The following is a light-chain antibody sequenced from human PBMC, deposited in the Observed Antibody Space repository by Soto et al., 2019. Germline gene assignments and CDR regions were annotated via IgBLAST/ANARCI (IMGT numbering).Light chain of an antibody. CDR2: VAS. V-gene: IGKV1-39*01. Sequence: IRMTQSPSSLSASVGDKVTITCRAGQSVSNYVNWYQHKPGKPPNLLIYVASSLQSGVPSRFSGSGSGTDFTLTISSLQPEDVATYYCQQGSTYPTFGGGTKVEIK. CDR1: QSVSNY. CDR3: QQGSTYPT. J-gene: IGKJ4*01.